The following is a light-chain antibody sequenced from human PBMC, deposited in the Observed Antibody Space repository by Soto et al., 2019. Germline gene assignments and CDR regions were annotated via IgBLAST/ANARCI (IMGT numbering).Light chain of an antibody. CDR1: ESISSKS. V-gene: IGKV3-20*01. J-gene: IGKJ3*01. Sequence: EIVLTQSPGTLSLSPGERATLSCRAIESISSKSLAWYQQKPGQAPRLLIYGTFNRATGIPDRFSGSGSGTDFTLTISRLEPEDFAVYYCQQYGSSLVTFGPGTKVDIK. CDR2: GTF. CDR3: QQYGSSLVT.